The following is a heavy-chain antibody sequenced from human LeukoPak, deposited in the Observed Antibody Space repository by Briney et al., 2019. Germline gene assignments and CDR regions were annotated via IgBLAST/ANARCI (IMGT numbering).Heavy chain of an antibody. CDR1: GFTFSSYA. J-gene: IGHJ6*03. Sequence: PGGSLRLSCAASGFTFSSYAMHWVRQAPGKGLEWVAVISYDGSNKYYADSVKGRFTISRDNSKNTLYLQMNSLRAEDTAVYYCAKDLTMIPMDVWGEGTTVTVSS. CDR3: AKDLTMIPMDV. CDR2: ISYDGSNK. D-gene: IGHD3-22*01. V-gene: IGHV3-30*04.